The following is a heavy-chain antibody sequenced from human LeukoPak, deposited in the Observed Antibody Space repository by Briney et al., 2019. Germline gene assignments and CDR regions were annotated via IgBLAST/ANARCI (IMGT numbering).Heavy chain of an antibody. V-gene: IGHV3-23*01. D-gene: IGHD3-22*01. J-gene: IGHJ4*02. CDR2: ISGSGGST. Sequence: GGSLRLSCAASGSTFSSYGMSWVRQAPGKGLEWVSAISGSGGSTYYADSVKDRFTISRDNSKNTLYLQMNSLRAEDTAVYYCAKDCPRYYYDSSSYCFDYWGQGTLVTVSS. CDR1: GSTFSSYG. CDR3: AKDCPRYYYDSSSYCFDY.